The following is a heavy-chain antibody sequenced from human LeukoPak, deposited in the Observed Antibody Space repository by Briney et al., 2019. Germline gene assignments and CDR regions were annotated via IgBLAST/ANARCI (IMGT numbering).Heavy chain of an antibody. CDR1: GYTFTSYY. J-gene: IGHJ4*02. CDR2: INPSGGRT. D-gene: IGHD4-17*01. V-gene: IGHV1-46*01. Sequence: ASVKVSCKASGYTFTSYYMHWVRQAPGQGLEWMGIINPSGGRTSYAQKFQGRVTMTRDTSASTVYMELSSLRSDDTAVYYCARGGTVLRPNSPYDYWGQGTLVTVSS. CDR3: ARGGTVLRPNSPYDY.